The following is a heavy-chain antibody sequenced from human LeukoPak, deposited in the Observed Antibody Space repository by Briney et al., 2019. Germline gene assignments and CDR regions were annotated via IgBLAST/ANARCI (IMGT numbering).Heavy chain of an antibody. D-gene: IGHD6-13*01. J-gene: IGHJ4*02. CDR1: GGSFSGYY. Sequence: SETLSLTCAVYGGSFSGYYWSWIRQPPGKGLEWIGEINHSGSTYYNPSLKSRVTISVDTSKNQFSLKLSSVTAADTAVYYCARTPGIAAAVDYWGQGTLVTVSS. CDR3: ARTPGIAAAVDY. CDR2: INHSGST. V-gene: IGHV4-34*01.